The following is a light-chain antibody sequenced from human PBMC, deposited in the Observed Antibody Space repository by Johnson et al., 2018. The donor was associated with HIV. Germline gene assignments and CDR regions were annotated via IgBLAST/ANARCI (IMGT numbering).Light chain of an antibody. CDR3: GTGDSSLRVYV. V-gene: IGLV1-51*01. J-gene: IGLJ1*01. Sequence: QSVLTQPPSVSAAPGQKVTISCSGSSSNIGNNYVSWYQQLPGTAPKLLIYDKNKRPSGIPDRFSGAKSGTSATLGITGLQTGDEAYYYCGTGDSSLRVYVFGTGTKVTVL. CDR1: SSNIGNNY. CDR2: DKN.